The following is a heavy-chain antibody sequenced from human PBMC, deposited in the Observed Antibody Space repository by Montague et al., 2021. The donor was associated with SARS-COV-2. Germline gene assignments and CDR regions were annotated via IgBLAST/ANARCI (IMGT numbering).Heavy chain of an antibody. J-gene: IGHJ4*02. D-gene: IGHD6-6*01. V-gene: IGHV4-4*07. Sequence: SETLSLTCAVSGGSITGFSWSWVRQPAGKGLEWIGSVTTSGTTNQSPSRRSRVAMSVDTSKNQFSLNLNSVTAADTAIYYCARTPTRPLSLDSWGQGTLVTVSS. CDR3: ARTPTRPLSLDS. CDR2: VTTSGTT. CDR1: GGSITGFS.